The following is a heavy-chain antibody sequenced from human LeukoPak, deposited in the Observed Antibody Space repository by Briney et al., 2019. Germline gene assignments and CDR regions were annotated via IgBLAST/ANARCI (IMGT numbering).Heavy chain of an antibody. CDR3: ARDRDSSGWYVLDDY. Sequence: ASVKVSCKASGYTFASYYIHWVRQAPGQGLQWMGIINPSGGSTSYAQKFQGRVTMTRDTSTSTVYMELSSLRSEDTAVYYCARDRDSSGWYVLDDYWGQGTLVTVSS. J-gene: IGHJ4*02. D-gene: IGHD6-19*01. CDR1: GYTFASYY. CDR2: INPSGGST. V-gene: IGHV1-46*01.